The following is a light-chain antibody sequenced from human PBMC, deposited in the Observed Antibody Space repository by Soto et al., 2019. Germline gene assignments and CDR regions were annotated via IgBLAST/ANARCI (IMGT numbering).Light chain of an antibody. J-gene: IGLJ2*01. CDR3: QSYDSSLSASI. CDR2: KNN. Sequence: QSVLTQPPSVSGAPGQRVTISCTGSSSNIGTGYDVHWYQQLPGIAPKLLIYKNNNRPSGVPDRFAGSKSGTSASLAITGLQAEDEAHYYCQSYDSSLSASIFGGGTKLTVL. V-gene: IGLV1-40*01. CDR1: SSNIGTGYD.